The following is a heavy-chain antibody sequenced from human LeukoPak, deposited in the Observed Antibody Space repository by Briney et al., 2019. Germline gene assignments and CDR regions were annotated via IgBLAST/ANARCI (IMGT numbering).Heavy chain of an antibody. J-gene: IGHJ4*02. CDR3: ARDFSNTSGFKVAVDY. CDR2: ISAYNGDR. V-gene: IGHV1-18*01. Sequence: ASVIVSCKSSGFTFTNYGISWVRQAPGQGLEWIGWISAYNGDRKFAQRLQGRVTMTTDTSSGTAYMELRSLTSDDTAVYYCARDFSNTSGFKVAVDYWGQGTLVTVSS. D-gene: IGHD3-22*01. CDR1: GFTFTNYG.